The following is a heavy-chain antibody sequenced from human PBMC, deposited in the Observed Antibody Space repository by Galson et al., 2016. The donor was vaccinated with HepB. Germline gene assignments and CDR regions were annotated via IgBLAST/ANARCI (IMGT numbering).Heavy chain of an antibody. CDR3: ARGADSGYDLGDY. CDR1: GYTFTNYY. Sequence: SVKVSCKASGYTFTNYYMHWVRQAPGQGLEWMGIISPSDDTTSYAQKFQGRVTMTRDTSTSTVYMELSSLRSADTAVYYCARGADSGYDLGDYWGQGTLVTVSS. CDR2: ISPSDDTT. J-gene: IGHJ4*02. V-gene: IGHV1-46*01. D-gene: IGHD5-12*01.